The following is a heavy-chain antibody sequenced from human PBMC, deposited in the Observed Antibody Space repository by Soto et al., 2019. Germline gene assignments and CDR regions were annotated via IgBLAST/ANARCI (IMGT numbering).Heavy chain of an antibody. CDR1: GYTYASSS. CDR3: ARVYCSRGSCYSIAY. CDR2: INPSGGST. Sequence: ASVEVCCKASGYTYASSSMCWVRQATKQGLEWMGIINPSGGSTSYAQKFQGRVTMTRDTSTSTVYMELSSLRSEDTAVYYCARVYCSRGSCYSIAYWGKGTLVTVSP. V-gene: IGHV1-46*03. D-gene: IGHD2-15*01. J-gene: IGHJ4*02.